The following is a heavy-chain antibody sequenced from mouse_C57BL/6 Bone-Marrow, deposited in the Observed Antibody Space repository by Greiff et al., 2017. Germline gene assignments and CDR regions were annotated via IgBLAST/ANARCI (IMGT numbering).Heavy chain of an antibody. Sequence: EVKVVESGGDLVKPGGSLKLSCAASGFTFSSYGMSWVRQTPDKRLAWVATISSGGSYTSYPDSVQGRFTIARDNAKNTQYLQRSSLKSEDTAMYYCARITTVVVPMDYWGQGTSVTVSS. J-gene: IGHJ4*01. CDR3: ARITTVVVPMDY. D-gene: IGHD1-1*01. V-gene: IGHV5-6*01. CDR2: ISSGGSYT. CDR1: GFTFSSYG.